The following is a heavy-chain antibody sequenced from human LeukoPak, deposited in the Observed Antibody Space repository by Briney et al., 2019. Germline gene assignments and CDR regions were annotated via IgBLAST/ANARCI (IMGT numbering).Heavy chain of an antibody. J-gene: IGHJ4*02. V-gene: IGHV4-59*01. CDR3: ASMTIFGVIAPYCFHS. D-gene: IGHD3-3*01. CDR2: IFYGANT. CDR1: AGSISSYY. Sequence: PSETLSLTCTVSAGSISSYYWNWIRQVPGKGLEWIGYIFYGANTYYNPSLKNRVTTSMDTSKSQVSLKLTSGTAADTAVYYCASMTIFGVIAPYCFHSWGQGTLVTVSP.